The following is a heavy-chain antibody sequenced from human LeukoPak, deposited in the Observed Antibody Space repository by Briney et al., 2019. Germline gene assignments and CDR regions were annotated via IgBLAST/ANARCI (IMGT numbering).Heavy chain of an antibody. CDR1: GYTFTGYY. Sequence: ASVKVSCKASGYTFTGYYMHWVRQAPGQGLEWMGWINPNSGGTNYAQKFQGRVTMTRDTSISTAYMELSRLRPDDTAVYYCARACNSCYYYYYMDVWGKGTTVTVSS. CDR3: ARACNSCYYYYYMDV. CDR2: INPNSGGT. D-gene: IGHD4-23*01. J-gene: IGHJ6*03. V-gene: IGHV1-2*02.